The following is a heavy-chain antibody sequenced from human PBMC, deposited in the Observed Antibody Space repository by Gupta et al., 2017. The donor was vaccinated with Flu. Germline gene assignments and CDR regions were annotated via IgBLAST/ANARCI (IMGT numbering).Heavy chain of an antibody. CDR2: INPERGGF. J-gene: IGHJ4*02. V-gene: IGHV1-2*02. D-gene: IGHD6-25*01. Sequence: QVQLVPSGAEVRAPGASVKVSCQTSGYTFTGYYIHGVRQPPGQRCQCMAWINPERGGFKAAETFQDRVTLTRDTSLNTAYLNLRGLTSADTAVYFCARDGVPPLLKDLLPASSSVRKRHIDYWGQGTLVTVSS. CDR1: GYTFTGYY. CDR3: ARDGVPPLLKDLLPASSSVRKRHIDY.